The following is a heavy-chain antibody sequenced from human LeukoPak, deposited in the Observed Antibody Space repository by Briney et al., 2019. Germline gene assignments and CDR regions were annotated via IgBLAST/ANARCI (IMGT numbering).Heavy chain of an antibody. J-gene: IGHJ4*02. D-gene: IGHD3-22*01. CDR2: IKSKTDGGTT. V-gene: IGHV3-15*01. CDR3: TTMMYYYDSSGYYPVDY. Sequence: GGSLRLSCAASGFTFSNAWMSWVRQAPGKGLEWVGRIKSKTDGGTTDYAAPVKGRFTISRDDSKNTLYLQMNSLKTEDTAVYYCTTMMYYYDSSGYYPVDYWGQGTLVTVSS. CDR1: GFTFSNAW.